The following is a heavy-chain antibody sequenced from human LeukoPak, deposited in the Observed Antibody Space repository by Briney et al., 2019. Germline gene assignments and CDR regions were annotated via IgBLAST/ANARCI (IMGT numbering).Heavy chain of an antibody. J-gene: IGHJ5*02. Sequence: SETLSLTCTVSGGSISSSSYYWGWIRQPPGKGLEWIGSIYYSGSTYYNPSLKSRVTISVDTSKNQFSLKLSSVTAADTAVYYCARVLDYGDSPSWFDPWGQGTLVTVSS. CDR1: GGSISSSSYY. CDR3: ARVLDYGDSPSWFDP. D-gene: IGHD4-17*01. CDR2: IYYSGST. V-gene: IGHV4-39*07.